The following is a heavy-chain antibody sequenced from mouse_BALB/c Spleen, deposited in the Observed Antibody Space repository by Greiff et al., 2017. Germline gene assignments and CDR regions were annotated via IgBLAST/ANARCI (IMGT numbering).Heavy chain of an antibody. V-gene: IGHV1-15*01. J-gene: IGHJ4*01. Sequence: QVQLKQSGAELVRPGASVTLSCKASGYTFTDYEMHWVKQTPVHGLEWIGAIDPETGGTAYNQKFKGKATLTADKSSSTAYMELRSLTSEDSAVYYCTRSYGPYAMDYWGQGTSVTVSS. CDR1: GYTFTDYE. CDR2: IDPETGGT. CDR3: TRSYGPYAMDY. D-gene: IGHD1-1*02.